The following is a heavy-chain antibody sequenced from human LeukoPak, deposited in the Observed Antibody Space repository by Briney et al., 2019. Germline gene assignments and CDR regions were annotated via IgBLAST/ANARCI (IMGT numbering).Heavy chain of an antibody. J-gene: IGHJ4*02. Sequence: GRSLRLSCAASGFTFSSYVMHWVRQAPGKGLEWVAAIWYDGFNKYYADSVKGRFTISRDNSKNTLYLQMNSLRAEDTAVYYCARDLGNWGWNDFWGQGTLVTVSS. CDR3: ARDLGNWGWNDF. D-gene: IGHD7-27*01. V-gene: IGHV3-33*01. CDR1: GFTFSSYV. CDR2: IWYDGFNK.